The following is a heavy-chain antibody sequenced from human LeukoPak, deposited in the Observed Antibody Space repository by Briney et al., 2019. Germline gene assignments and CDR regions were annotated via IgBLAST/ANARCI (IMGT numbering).Heavy chain of an antibody. V-gene: IGHV1-18*01. CDR3: ARDPYYYDSSGSRPLDY. J-gene: IGHJ4*02. Sequence: ASVKVSCKASGYTFTSYGISWVRQAPGQGLEWMGWISAYNGNTNYSQKLQGRVNMTRETSTSTAYMELRSLSSDDRAVYYCARDPYYYDSSGSRPLDYWGQGTLVTVSS. D-gene: IGHD3-22*01. CDR1: GYTFTSYG. CDR2: ISAYNGNT.